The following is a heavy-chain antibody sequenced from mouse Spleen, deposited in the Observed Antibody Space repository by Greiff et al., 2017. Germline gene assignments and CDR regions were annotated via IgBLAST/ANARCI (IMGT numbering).Heavy chain of an antibody. CDR1: GFTFSSYT. J-gene: IGHJ3*01. D-gene: IGHD2-5*01. CDR3: ARPYYSNYPFAY. V-gene: IGHV5-9*04. Sequence: EVQLVESGGGLVKPGGSLKLSCAASGFTFSSYTMSWVRQTPAKRLEWVATISSGGGNTYYPDSVKGRFTISRDNARNTLYLQMSSLRSEDTAMYYCARPYYSNYPFAYWGQGTLVTVSA. CDR2: ISSGGGNT.